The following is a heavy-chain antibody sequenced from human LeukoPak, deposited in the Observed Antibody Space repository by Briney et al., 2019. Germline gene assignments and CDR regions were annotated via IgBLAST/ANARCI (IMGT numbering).Heavy chain of an antibody. CDR3: AKDGGLWVSAHWGDS. CDR2: ITTSDGNT. D-gene: IGHD7-27*01. J-gene: IGHJ4*02. Sequence: GGSLRLSCAASGFTFSDYYMSWIRQAPGKGLEWVSTITTSDGNTYYADSVKGRFTVSRDNSKNTLYLQMNSLRAEDTAVYYCAKDGGLWVSAHWGDSWGRGTLVTVSS. V-gene: IGHV3-23*01. CDR1: GFTFSDYY.